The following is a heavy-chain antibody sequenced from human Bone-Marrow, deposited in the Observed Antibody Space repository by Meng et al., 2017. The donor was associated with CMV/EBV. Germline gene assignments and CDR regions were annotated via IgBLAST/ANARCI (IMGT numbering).Heavy chain of an antibody. Sequence: QVQLQQWGAGLVKPSETLSLTCAVYGGSFSGYYWSWIRQPPGKGLEWIGEINHSGSTNYNPSLKSRVTISVDTSKNQFSLKLSSVTAADTAVYYCARSYYFDYWGQGTLVTVSS. CDR3: ARSYYFDY. CDR1: GGSFSGYY. V-gene: IGHV4-34*01. J-gene: IGHJ4*02. CDR2: INHSGST.